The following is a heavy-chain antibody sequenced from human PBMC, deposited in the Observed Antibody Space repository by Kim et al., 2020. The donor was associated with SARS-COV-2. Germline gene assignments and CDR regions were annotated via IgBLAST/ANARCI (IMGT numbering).Heavy chain of an antibody. D-gene: IGHD2-2*03. V-gene: IGHV3-15*01. Sequence: GGSLRLSCAASGFTFSNAWMSWVRQAPGKGLEWVGRIKSKTDGGTTDYAAPVKGRFTISRDDSKNTLYLQMNSLKTEDTAVYYCTTGALDIVVVPAAMPDYYYGMDVWGQGTTVTVSS. CDR2: IKSKTDGGTT. J-gene: IGHJ6*02. CDR3: TTGALDIVVVPAAMPDYYYGMDV. CDR1: GFTFSNAW.